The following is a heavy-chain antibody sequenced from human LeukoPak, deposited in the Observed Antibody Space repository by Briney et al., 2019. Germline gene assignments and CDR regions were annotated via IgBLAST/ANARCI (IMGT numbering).Heavy chain of an antibody. Sequence: GGSLRLSGAASGFTFSSYDMHWVRQAPGKGLEWVAVISYDGSNKYYADSVKGRFTISRDNSKNTLYLQMNSLRAEDTAVYYCARDLGFDIWGQGTMVTVSS. CDR2: ISYDGSNK. J-gene: IGHJ3*02. V-gene: IGHV3-30-3*01. D-gene: IGHD3-16*01. CDR3: ARDLGFDI. CDR1: GFTFSSYD.